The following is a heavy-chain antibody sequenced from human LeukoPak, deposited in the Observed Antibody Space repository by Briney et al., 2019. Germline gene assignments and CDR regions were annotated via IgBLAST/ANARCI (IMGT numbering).Heavy chain of an antibody. D-gene: IGHD3-22*01. J-gene: IGHJ4*02. Sequence: PSETLSLTCTVSGGSISTGLYYWSWIRQPPGKGLEWIGYIYYSGSTYYNPSLKSRVTISVDKSKNQFSLKLSSVTAADTAIYYCARVPDSGGYYLSFDYWGQGTLVTVSS. CDR3: ARVPDSGGYYLSFDY. CDR2: IYYSGST. CDR1: GGSISTGLYY. V-gene: IGHV4-30-4*01.